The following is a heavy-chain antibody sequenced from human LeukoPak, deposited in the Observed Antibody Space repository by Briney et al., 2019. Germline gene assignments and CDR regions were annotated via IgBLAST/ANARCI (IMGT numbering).Heavy chain of an antibody. V-gene: IGHV3-48*01. J-gene: IGHJ3*02. CDR2: IDARSGIT. Sequence: GGSLRLSCAATGFIFSGYWMNWVRQAPGKGPEWVSYIDARSGITYYADSVQGRFTLSRDNARESVFLQMDSLRVDDTAVYYCARTYDFGRGPPGDAFDNWGPGTWVIVSS. CDR1: GFIFSGYW. D-gene: IGHD3-3*01. CDR3: ARTYDFGRGPPGDAFDN.